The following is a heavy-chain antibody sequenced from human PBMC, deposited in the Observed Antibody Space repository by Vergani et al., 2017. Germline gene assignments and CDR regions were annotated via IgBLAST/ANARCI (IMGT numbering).Heavy chain of an antibody. CDR3: ARQNERYFDWLPPSY. V-gene: IGHV5-10-1*03. Sequence: EVQLVQSGAEVKKPGESLRISCKGSGYSFTSYWISWVRQMPGKGLEWMGRIGPSDSDTSYSPSFQGQVTISADKSISTAYLQWSSLKASDTAMYYCARQNERYFDWLPPSYWGQGTLVTVSS. D-gene: IGHD3-9*01. J-gene: IGHJ4*02. CDR2: IGPSDSDT. CDR1: GYSFTSYW.